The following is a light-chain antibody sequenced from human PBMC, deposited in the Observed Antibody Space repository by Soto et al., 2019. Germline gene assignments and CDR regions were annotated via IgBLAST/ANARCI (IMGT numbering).Light chain of an antibody. Sequence: QSALTQPPSASGSPGQSVTISCTGTGSDIGAYNYVSWYQQYPGKAPKVMIYDVIKRPSGVPDRFSGSKSGNTASLTVSGLRAADEAVYYCSSFVGGDSFDVIFGGGTKVTVL. J-gene: IGLJ2*01. CDR3: SSFVGGDSFDVI. V-gene: IGLV2-8*01. CDR1: GSDIGAYNY. CDR2: DVI.